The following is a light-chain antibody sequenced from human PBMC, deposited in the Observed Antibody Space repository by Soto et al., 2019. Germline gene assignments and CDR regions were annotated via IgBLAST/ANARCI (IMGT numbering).Light chain of an antibody. CDR2: GNN. V-gene: IGLV1-40*01. J-gene: IGLJ1*01. CDR1: SSNIGAGYD. CDR3: QSYDSTLSARYV. Sequence: QTVVTQPPSVSGAPGQRVTISCTGSSSNIGAGYDVHWYQQRPGTAPKLLIFGNNNRPARVPDRFSGSKSGTSASLAITGRQAEDEGDYYCQSYDSTLSARYVFGTGTKVTVL.